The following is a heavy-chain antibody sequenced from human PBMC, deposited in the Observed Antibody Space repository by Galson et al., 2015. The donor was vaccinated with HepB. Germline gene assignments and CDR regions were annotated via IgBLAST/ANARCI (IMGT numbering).Heavy chain of an antibody. Sequence: SGYTFTSYYMHWVRQAPGQGLEWMGIINPSGGSTSYAQKFQGRVTMTRDTSTSTVYMELSSLRSEDTAVYYCGIYGSGSYYTGYYGMDVWGQGTTVTVSS. D-gene: IGHD3-10*01. V-gene: IGHV1-46*01. CDR1: GYTFTSYY. CDR2: INPSGGST. CDR3: GIYGSGSYYTGYYGMDV. J-gene: IGHJ6*02.